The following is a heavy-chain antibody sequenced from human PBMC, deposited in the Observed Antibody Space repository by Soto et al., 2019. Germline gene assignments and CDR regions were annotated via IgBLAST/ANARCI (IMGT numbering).Heavy chain of an antibody. CDR1: GFTFSSYS. CDR2: ISSSSSYI. CDR3: ARGGSGSYWQYYYYYYGMDV. Sequence: PGGSLRLSCAASGFTFSSYSMNWVRQAPGKGLEWVSSISSSSSYIYYADSVKGRFTISRDNAKNSLYLQMNSLRAEDTAVYYCARGGSGSYWQYYYYYYGMDVWGQGTTVTVSS. V-gene: IGHV3-21*01. D-gene: IGHD3-10*01. J-gene: IGHJ6*02.